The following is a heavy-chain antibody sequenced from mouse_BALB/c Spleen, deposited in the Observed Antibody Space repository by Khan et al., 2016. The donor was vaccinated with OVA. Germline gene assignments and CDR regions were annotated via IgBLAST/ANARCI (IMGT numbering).Heavy chain of an antibody. Sequence: EVMLVESGGGLVQPGGSRKLSCAASGFTFSSYGMHWVRQAPEKGLEWVAYISGDSTTIYYADTVKGRITISRDKPKNTLFLQMNRLMSEDAAMYYGATSYYYGYYFDYWGPGTTLAVSS. V-gene: IGHV5-17*02. CDR2: ISGDSTTI. J-gene: IGHJ2*01. CDR1: GFTFSSYG. D-gene: IGHD1-1*01. CDR3: ATSYYYGYYFDY.